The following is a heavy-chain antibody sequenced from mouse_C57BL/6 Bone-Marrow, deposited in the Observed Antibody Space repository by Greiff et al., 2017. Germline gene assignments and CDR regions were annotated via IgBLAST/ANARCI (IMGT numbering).Heavy chain of an antibody. D-gene: IGHD1-1*01. CDR2: ISDGGSYT. Sequence: EVKLMESGGGLVKPGGSLKLSCAASGFTFSSYAMSWVRQTPEKRLEWVATISDGGSYTYYPDNVKGRFTISRDNAKNNLYLQMSHLKSEDTAMYYCARDYYGSSYPIAYWGQETLVTVSA. J-gene: IGHJ3*01. V-gene: IGHV5-4*01. CDR3: ARDYYGSSYPIAY. CDR1: GFTFSSYA.